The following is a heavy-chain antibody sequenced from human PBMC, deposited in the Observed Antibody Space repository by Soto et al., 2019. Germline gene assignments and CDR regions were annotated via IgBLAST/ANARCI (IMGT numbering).Heavy chain of an antibody. J-gene: IGHJ4*02. CDR3: ARGLYYDILTGSQGYFDY. CDR1: GYTFTSYG. V-gene: IGHV1-18*04. Sequence: ASVKVSCKASGYTFTSYGISWVRQAPGQGLEWMGWISAYNGNTNYAQKLQGRVTMTTDTSTSTAYMELRSLRSDDTAVYYCARGLYYDILTGSQGYFDYWGQGTLVTVSS. CDR2: ISAYNGNT. D-gene: IGHD3-9*01.